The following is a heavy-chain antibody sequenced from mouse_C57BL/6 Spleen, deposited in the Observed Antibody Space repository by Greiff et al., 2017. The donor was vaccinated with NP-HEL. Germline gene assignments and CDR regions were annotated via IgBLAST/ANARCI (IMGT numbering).Heavy chain of an antibody. V-gene: IGHV1-64*01. CDR3: ARGIVVTTRLYYAMDY. CDR1: GYTFTSYW. CDR2: IHPNSGST. J-gene: IGHJ4*01. Sequence: VQLQQPGAELVKPGASVKLSCKASGYTFTSYWMHWVKQRPGQGLEWIGMIHPNSGSTNYNEKFKSKATLTVDKSSSTAYMQLSSLTSEDSAVYYCARGIVVTTRLYYAMDYWGQGTSVTVSS. D-gene: IGHD2-5*01.